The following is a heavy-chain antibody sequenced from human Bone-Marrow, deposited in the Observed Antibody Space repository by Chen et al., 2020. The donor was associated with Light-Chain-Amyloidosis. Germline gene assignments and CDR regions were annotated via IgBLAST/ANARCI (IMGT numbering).Heavy chain of an antibody. V-gene: IGHV1-2*02. D-gene: IGHD2-21*02. J-gene: IGHJ3*02. Sequence: QVQLVQSGAEVKKPGASVKVSCKASGYTFTGYYMNWVRQAPGKGLEWMGWINPNSGGTNYAQKFQGRVTMTRDTSISTAYMELSRLRSDDTAVYYCARDFDCGGDCYRPAFDIWGQGTMVTVSS. CDR2: INPNSGGT. CDR3: ARDFDCGGDCYRPAFDI. CDR1: GYTFTGYY.